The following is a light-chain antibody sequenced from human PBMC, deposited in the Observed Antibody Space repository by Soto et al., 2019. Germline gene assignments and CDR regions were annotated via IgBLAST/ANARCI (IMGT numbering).Light chain of an antibody. Sequence: DIHMTQSPSTLSGAVGDRVTITFRASQTISSWLAWYQQKPGKAPKLLIYKASTLKSGVPSRFSGSGSGTEFTLTISSLQPDDFATYYCQHYSSYSEAFGQGTKVDIK. CDR2: KAS. J-gene: IGKJ1*01. CDR3: QHYSSYSEA. CDR1: QTISSW. V-gene: IGKV1-5*03.